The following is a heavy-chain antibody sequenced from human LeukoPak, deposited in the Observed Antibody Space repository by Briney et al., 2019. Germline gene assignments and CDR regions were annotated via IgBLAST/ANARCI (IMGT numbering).Heavy chain of an antibody. CDR1: GGSISSSSYY. CDR3: ARQGGSGSGDFDY. Sequence: PSETLSLTCTVSGGSISSSSYYWGWIRQPPGKGLEWIGSIYYSGSTYYNPSLKSRVTISVDTSKNQFSLKLCSVTAADTAVYYCARQGGSGSGDFDYWGQGTLVTVSS. V-gene: IGHV4-39*01. D-gene: IGHD3-10*01. CDR2: IYYSGST. J-gene: IGHJ4*02.